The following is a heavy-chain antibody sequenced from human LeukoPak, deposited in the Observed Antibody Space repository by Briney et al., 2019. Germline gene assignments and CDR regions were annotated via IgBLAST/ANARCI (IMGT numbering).Heavy chain of an antibody. CDR2: ISGYNGNT. Sequence: ASVKVSCKASGYTFTSYGISWVRQAPGQGLEWMGWISGYNGNTNYAQKLQGRVTMTTDTSTSTAYMELRSLRSDDTAMYYCARGLYDILTGTSDKYYFDYWGQGTLVTVSS. V-gene: IGHV1-18*01. CDR3: ARGLYDILTGTSDKYYFDY. CDR1: GYTFTSYG. D-gene: IGHD3-9*01. J-gene: IGHJ4*02.